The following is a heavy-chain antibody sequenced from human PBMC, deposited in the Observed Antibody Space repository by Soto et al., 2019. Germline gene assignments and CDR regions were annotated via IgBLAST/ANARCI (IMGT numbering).Heavy chain of an antibody. CDR3: AKTNHWLVKDYDFRLDG. Sequence: PGVTLRISSNASGFSFGTYLMTWVRQAPGTRLEWVSSISGNGFDTYYADSVKGRFTISRDNSKNRLFLQMNSLRADDTAVYYCAKTNHWLVKDYDFRLDGCGQG. J-gene: IGHJ6*02. V-gene: IGHV3-23*01. CDR1: GFSFGTYL. CDR2: ISGNGFDT. D-gene: IGHD6-19*01.